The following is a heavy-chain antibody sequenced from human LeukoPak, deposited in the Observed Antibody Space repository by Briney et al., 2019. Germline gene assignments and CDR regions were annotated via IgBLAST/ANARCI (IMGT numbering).Heavy chain of an antibody. Sequence: GGSLRLSCAASGFTFSSYAMSWVRQAPGKGLEWVANTREDGSEKYYVDSVKGRFTISRDNAKNSLYLQMNSLRAEDTAVYYCARELAGHYYGSGSSFDYWGQGTLVTVSS. V-gene: IGHV3-7*01. CDR2: TREDGSEK. CDR3: ARELAGHYYGSGSSFDY. D-gene: IGHD3-10*01. CDR1: GFTFSSYA. J-gene: IGHJ4*02.